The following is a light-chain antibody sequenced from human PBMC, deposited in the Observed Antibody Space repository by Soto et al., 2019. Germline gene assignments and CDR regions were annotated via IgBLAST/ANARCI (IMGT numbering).Light chain of an antibody. CDR3: QQYNSYS. CDR1: QSISSW. V-gene: IGKV1-5*01. J-gene: IGKJ1*01. Sequence: DIQMTQSPSTLSASVEDRVTITCRASQSISSWLAWYQQKPGKAPKLLIYDASSLESGVPSRFSGSGSGTEFTLTISSLQPDDFATYYCQQYNSYSFGQGTKV. CDR2: DAS.